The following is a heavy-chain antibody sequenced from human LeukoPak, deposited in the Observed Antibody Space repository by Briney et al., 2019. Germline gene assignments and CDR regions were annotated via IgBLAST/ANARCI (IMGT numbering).Heavy chain of an antibody. Sequence: SETLSLTCTVSGGSISSHYWSWIRQPPGKGLEWIGYIYYSGSTDYNPFLKSRVTISVDTSKNQFSLKLSSVTAADTAVYYCARAPSYMATIAYFDYWGQGTLVTVSS. CDR2: IYYSGST. V-gene: IGHV4-59*11. CDR1: GGSISSHY. D-gene: IGHD5-24*01. J-gene: IGHJ4*02. CDR3: ARAPSYMATIAYFDY.